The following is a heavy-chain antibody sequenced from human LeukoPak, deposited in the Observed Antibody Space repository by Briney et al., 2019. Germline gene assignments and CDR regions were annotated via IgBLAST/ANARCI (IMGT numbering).Heavy chain of an antibody. CDR3: AGHLLSGRVDY. D-gene: IGHD1-14*01. Sequence: ASETLSLTCTVSGGSISSYYWSWIRQPAGKGLEWIGRIYTSGSTNYNPSLKSRVTMSVDTSKSQFSLKLSSVTAADTAVYYCAGHLLSGRVDYWGQGTLVTVSS. V-gene: IGHV4-4*07. CDR2: IYTSGST. CDR1: GGSISSYY. J-gene: IGHJ4*02.